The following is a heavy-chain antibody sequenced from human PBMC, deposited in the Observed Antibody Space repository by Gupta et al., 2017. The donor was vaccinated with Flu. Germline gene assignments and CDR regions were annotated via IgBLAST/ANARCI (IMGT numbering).Heavy chain of an antibody. V-gene: IGHV4-31*01. J-gene: IGHJ4*02. CDR2: THHSGYT. D-gene: IGHD2-21*02. CDR3: ARGGGGGGDQTFDY. Sequence: RQHPGKGLEWIGNTHHSGYTYNNPSFKSKVTISVDTSKNQFSLNRSFVTAGDTAVYYCARGGGGGGDQTFDYWGQGTLVTVSS.